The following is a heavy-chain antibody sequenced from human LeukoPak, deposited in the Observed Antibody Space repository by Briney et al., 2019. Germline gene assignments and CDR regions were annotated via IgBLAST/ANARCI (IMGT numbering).Heavy chain of an antibody. CDR3: ARVGAYSSGWYDY. Sequence: GGSLRLSCAASGFTFRSYGIPWVRQAPGKGLEWVAVISDDGNNKYYADSVKGRFTISRDNSKNTLYLQMNSMRPEDMAVYYCARVGAYSSGWYDYWGQGTLVTVSS. J-gene: IGHJ4*02. CDR2: ISDDGNNK. D-gene: IGHD6-19*01. V-gene: IGHV3-30*03. CDR1: GFTFRSYG.